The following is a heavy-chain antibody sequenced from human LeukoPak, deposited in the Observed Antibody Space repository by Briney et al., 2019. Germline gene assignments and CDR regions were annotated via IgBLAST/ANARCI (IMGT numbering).Heavy chain of an antibody. D-gene: IGHD3-3*01. J-gene: IGHJ4*02. CDR3: ARAPITIFGVVSIDY. Sequence: ASVKVSCKASGGTFSSYAISWVRQAPGQGLEWMGIINPSGGSTSYAQKFQGRVTMTRDTSTSTVYMELSSLRSEDTAVYYCARAPITIFGVVSIDYWGQGTLVTVSS. CDR2: INPSGGST. CDR1: GGTFSSYA. V-gene: IGHV1-46*01.